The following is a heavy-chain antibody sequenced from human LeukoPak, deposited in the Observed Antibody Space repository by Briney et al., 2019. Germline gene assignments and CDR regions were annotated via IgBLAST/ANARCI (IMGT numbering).Heavy chain of an antibody. D-gene: IGHD4-23*01. J-gene: IGHJ4*02. CDR1: GGSVDSNSYY. CDR2: MYFSGDT. Sequence: SETLSLTCTVSGGSVDSNSYYWGWIRQPPGKGLEWIGSMYFSGDTYYNPSLKSRVTISVDTSKNQFSLKLSSVTAADTAVYYCARDRLRWPKIDYWGQGTLVTVSS. V-gene: IGHV4-39*07. CDR3: ARDRLRWPKIDY.